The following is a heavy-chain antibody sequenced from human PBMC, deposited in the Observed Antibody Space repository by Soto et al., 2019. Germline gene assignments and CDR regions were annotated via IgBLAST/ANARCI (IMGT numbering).Heavy chain of an antibody. CDR2: IIPILTTP. Sequence: GSSVKASCKASGGTFSIYGFSWGRQAPGQGPEWIGGIIPILTTPNYAQKFHGRVTIVADESTTTVYMELSSLKSEDTAVYYCATLCCIAPTDEDGMYAWGQGTVVTVSS. V-gene: IGHV1-69*13. CDR3: ATLCCIAPTDEDGMYA. D-gene: IGHD6-13*01. CDR1: GGTFSIYG. J-gene: IGHJ6*02.